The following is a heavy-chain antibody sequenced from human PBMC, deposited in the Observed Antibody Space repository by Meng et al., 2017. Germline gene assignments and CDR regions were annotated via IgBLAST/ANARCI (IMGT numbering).Heavy chain of an antibody. Sequence: QVQLVESGGGVVQPGRSLRLSCAASGFTFCSYAMHWVRQAPGKGLEWVAIISYDGSNKYYADSVKGRFTISRDNSKNTLYLQMNSLKPEDTAVYYCATDPAGDSYSRLWGQGTLVTVSS. CDR3: ATDPAGDSYSRL. V-gene: IGHV3-30-3*01. J-gene: IGHJ4*02. CDR1: GFTFCSYA. CDR2: ISYDGSNK. D-gene: IGHD5-18*01.